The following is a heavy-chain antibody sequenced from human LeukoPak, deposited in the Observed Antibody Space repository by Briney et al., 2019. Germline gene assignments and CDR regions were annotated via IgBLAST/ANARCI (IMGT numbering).Heavy chain of an antibody. V-gene: IGHV1-18*01. CDR2: SSPYNRNA. J-gene: IGHJ4*02. CDR1: GYTFINYY. CDR3: AKSGETYGDY. D-gene: IGHD4-17*01. Sequence: ASVTVSCKASGYTFINYYISWVRQAPGQGLEWMGWSSPYNRNANYAQKFQGRVTMTTDTSTSTAYMELRSLRSDDTAVYYCAKSGETYGDYWGQGTLVTVSS.